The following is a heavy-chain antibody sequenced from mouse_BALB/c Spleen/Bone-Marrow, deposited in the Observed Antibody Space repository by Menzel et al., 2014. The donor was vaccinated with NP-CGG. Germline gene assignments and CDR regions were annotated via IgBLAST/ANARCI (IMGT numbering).Heavy chain of an antibody. D-gene: IGHD2-1*01. J-gene: IGHJ3*01. CDR1: GYTFTTYT. V-gene: IGHV1-4*02. Sequence: VQLQQSAAELARPGASVKMSCKASGYTFTTYTMHWLKQRPGQGLEWIGYINPSIGYTEYNQKFKDKTTLTADKSYSKDYMQLSRLTSEDYAVSYCARKVDGNYGPVFDYWGQGTLGTVSA. CDR2: INPSIGYT. CDR3: ARKVDGNYGPVFDY.